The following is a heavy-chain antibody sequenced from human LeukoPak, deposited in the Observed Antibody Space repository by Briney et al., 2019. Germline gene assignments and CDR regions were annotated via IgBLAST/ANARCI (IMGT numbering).Heavy chain of an antibody. Sequence: SETLSLTCTVSGGSISSSSYYWGWIRQPPGKGLEWIGSIYYSGSAYYNPSLKSRVTISVDTSKNQFSLKLSSVTAADTAVYYCARPPRYCSGGSCYQPPRELIYFDYWGQGTLVTVSS. D-gene: IGHD2-15*01. V-gene: IGHV4-39*01. CDR1: GGSISSSSYY. CDR2: IYYSGSA. CDR3: ARPPRYCSGGSCYQPPRELIYFDY. J-gene: IGHJ4*02.